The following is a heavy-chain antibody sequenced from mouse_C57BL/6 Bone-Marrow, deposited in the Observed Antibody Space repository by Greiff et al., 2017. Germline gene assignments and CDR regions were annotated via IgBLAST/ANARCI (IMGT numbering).Heavy chain of an antibody. V-gene: IGHV1-26*01. Sequence: EVQLQQSGPELVKPGASVKISCKASGYTFTDYYMNWVKQSHGKSLEWIGDINPNNGGTSYNQKFKGKATLTVDKSSSTAYMELRSLTSEDSAVYYCARGYLFLRYWGQGTTLTVSS. J-gene: IGHJ2*01. CDR3: ARGYLFLRY. CDR1: GYTFTDYY. D-gene: IGHD1-1*01. CDR2: INPNNGGT.